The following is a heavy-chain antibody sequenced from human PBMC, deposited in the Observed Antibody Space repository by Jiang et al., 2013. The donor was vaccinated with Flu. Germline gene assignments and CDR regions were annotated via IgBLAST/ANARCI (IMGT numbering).Heavy chain of an antibody. CDR2: IYYSGST. Sequence: TLSLTCTVSGYSISGYYWSWIRQTPGKGLEWIGYIYYSGSTSYNPSLKSRVTISEDTSKNQFSLKLNSVTAADTAVYYCARDRGSYREFDYWGQGILVTVSS. J-gene: IGHJ4*02. CDR1: GYSISGYY. CDR3: ARDRGSYREFDY. V-gene: IGHV4-59*01. D-gene: IGHD3-16*02.